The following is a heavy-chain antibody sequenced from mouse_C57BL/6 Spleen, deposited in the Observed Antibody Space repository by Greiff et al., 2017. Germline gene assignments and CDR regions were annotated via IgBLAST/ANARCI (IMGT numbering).Heavy chain of an antibody. CDR1: GFTFSSYA. CDR3: TRVRGYDIYAMDY. D-gene: IGHD2-2*01. V-gene: IGHV5-9-1*02. Sequence: EVKLMESGGGLVKPGGSLKLSCAASGFTFSSYAMSWVRQTPEKRLEWVAYISSGGDYIYYADTVKGRFTISRDNARNTLYLQMSSLKSEDTAMYYCTRVRGYDIYAMDYWGQGTSVTVSS. CDR2: ISSGGDYI. J-gene: IGHJ4*01.